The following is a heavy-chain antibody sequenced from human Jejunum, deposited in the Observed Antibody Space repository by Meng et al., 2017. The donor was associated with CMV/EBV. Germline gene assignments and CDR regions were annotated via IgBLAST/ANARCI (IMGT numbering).Heavy chain of an antibody. CDR2: IIGSGGST. CDR1: RCA. V-gene: IGHV3-23*01. D-gene: IGHD3-22*01. CDR3: AKATYYSDSSGYYYYFDY. J-gene: IGHJ4*02. Sequence: RCAISWVRQAPGKGLEWVSAIIGSGGSTYYADSVKGRFTISRDNSKNTLYLQMNSLRAEDTAVYYCAKATYYSDSSGYYYYFDYWGQGTLVTVSS.